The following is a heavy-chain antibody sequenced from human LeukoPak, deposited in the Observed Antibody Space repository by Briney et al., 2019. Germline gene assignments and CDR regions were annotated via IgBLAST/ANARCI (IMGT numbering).Heavy chain of an antibody. CDR3: ARARPLYYYGSGSSPFDP. Sequence: ASVKVSCKASGYTFTSYDINWVRQATGQGLEWMGWMNPNSGNTGCAQKFQGRVTMTRNTSISTAYMELSSLRSEDTAVYYCARARPLYYYGSGSSPFDPWGQGTLVTVSS. V-gene: IGHV1-8*01. D-gene: IGHD3-10*01. CDR1: GYTFTSYD. J-gene: IGHJ5*02. CDR2: MNPNSGNT.